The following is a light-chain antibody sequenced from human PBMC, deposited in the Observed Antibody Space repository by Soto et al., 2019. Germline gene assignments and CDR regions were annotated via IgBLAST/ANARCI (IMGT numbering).Light chain of an antibody. CDR1: SNIGAGYD. CDR2: GNS. CDR3: QSYDSSLSVV. Sequence: QSVLTQPPSVSGAPGQRVTISCTGSSNIGAGYDVHWYQQLPGTAPQLLIYGNSKRPSGVPDRFSGSKSGTSASLAITGLQAEDEADYYCQSYDSSLSVVFGGGTKVTVL. V-gene: IGLV1-40*01. J-gene: IGLJ2*01.